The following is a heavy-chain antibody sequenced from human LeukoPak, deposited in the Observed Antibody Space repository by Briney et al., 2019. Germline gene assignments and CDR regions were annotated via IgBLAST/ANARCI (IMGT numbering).Heavy chain of an antibody. V-gene: IGHV1-2*02. Sequence: ASVKVSCKASGYTFTGYYMHWVRQAPGQGLKWMGWINPNSGGTNYAQKLQGRVTMTRDTSISTAYMELSRLRSDDTAVYYCASSITVTITYFDYWGQGTLVTVSS. CDR2: INPNSGGT. J-gene: IGHJ4*02. CDR3: ASSITVTITYFDY. D-gene: IGHD4-17*01. CDR1: GYTFTGYY.